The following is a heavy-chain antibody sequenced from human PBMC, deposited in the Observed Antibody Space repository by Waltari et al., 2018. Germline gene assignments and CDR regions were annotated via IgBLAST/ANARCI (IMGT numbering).Heavy chain of an antibody. CDR3: ARGPVFKYYYHAFDI. CDR1: GFSISRGYY. V-gene: IGHV4-38-2*01. Sequence: QVQLQESGPGLVKPSETLSLTCAVSGFSISRGYYWGWVRQPPGTGLEWIGSIYEIGSTYPNPSLKSRVTISSDTSKIQFSLKLTSVTAADTAMYYCARGPVFKYYYHAFDIWGQGT. D-gene: IGHD3-22*01. CDR2: IYEIGST. J-gene: IGHJ3*02.